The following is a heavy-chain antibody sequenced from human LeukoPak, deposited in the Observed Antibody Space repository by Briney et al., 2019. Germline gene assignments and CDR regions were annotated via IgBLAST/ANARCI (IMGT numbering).Heavy chain of an antibody. CDR1: GGSIRGYY. D-gene: IGHD3-10*01. J-gene: IGHJ6*02. CDR2: VYSSGST. V-gene: IGHV4-59*01. CDR3: ARNGGGSGSYYYYYYGMDV. Sequence: PSETLSLTCNVSGGSIRGYYWSWIRQPPGQGLEWIGYVYSSGSTKYNPSLESRVTMSVDTSKNQLSLRLSSVTAADTAVYFCARNGGGSGSYYYYYYGMDVWGQGTTVTVSS.